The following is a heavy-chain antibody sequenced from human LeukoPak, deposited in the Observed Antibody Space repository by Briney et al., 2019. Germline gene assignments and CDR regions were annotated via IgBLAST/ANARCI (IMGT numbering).Heavy chain of an antibody. J-gene: IGHJ4*02. CDR3: ARDLSSSWGPSDY. CDR1: GFTFSIYD. D-gene: IGHD6-13*01. CDR2: ISSSSYI. V-gene: IGHV3-21*01. Sequence: GGSLRLSCAASGFTFSIYDMNWVRQAPGKGLEWVSSISSSSYIYYADSVKGRFTISRDNAKNSLYLQMSSLRAEDTAVYYCARDLSSSWGPSDYWGQGTLVTVSS.